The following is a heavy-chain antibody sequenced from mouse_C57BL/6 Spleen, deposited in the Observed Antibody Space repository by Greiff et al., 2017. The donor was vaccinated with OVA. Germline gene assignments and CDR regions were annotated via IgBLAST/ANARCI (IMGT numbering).Heavy chain of an antibody. J-gene: IGHJ4*01. CDR2: IYPGNSDT. V-gene: IGHV1-5*01. D-gene: IGHD2-4*01. CDR3: TRRIYYDYTYAMDY. Sequence: VQLQQSGTVLARPGASVKMSCKTSGYTFTSYWMHWVKQRPGQGLEWIGAIYPGNSDTSYNQKFKGKAKLTAVTSASTAYMELSSLTNEDSAVYYCTRRIYYDYTYAMDYWGQGTSVTVSS. CDR1: GYTFTSYW.